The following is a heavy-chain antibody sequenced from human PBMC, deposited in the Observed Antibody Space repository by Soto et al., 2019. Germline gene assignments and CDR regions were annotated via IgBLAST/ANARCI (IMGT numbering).Heavy chain of an antibody. D-gene: IGHD1-1*01. J-gene: IGHJ4*02. CDR1: GFAISRGYY. CDR2: IYPSVSS. V-gene: IGHV4-38-2*02. CDR3: AREKVGTTFFDN. Sequence: SETLSLTCSVSGFAISRGYYWSWVRQPPGKGLEWIGSIYPSVSSYHNPSLATRLRLSIDTSKNQFTLNLTSVTAADTALYFCAREKVGTTFFDNWGQGSQVTV.